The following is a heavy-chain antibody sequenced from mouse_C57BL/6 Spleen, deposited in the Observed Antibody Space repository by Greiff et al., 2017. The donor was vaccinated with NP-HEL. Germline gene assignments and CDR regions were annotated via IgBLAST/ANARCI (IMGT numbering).Heavy chain of an antibody. D-gene: IGHD2-2*01. CDR2: INPSSGYT. Sequence: QVQLQQSGAELARPGASVKMSCKASGYTFTSYTMHWVKQRPGQGLEWIGYINPSSGYTKYNQKFKDKATLTADKSSSTTDMQLSSLTSEDSAVYYCCMVTTNKNYFDYWGHGTTLTVSS. CDR1: GYTFTSYT. V-gene: IGHV1-4*01. CDR3: CMVTTNKNYFDY. J-gene: IGHJ2*01.